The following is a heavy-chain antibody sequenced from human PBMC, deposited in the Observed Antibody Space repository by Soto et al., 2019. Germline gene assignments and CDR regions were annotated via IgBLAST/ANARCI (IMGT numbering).Heavy chain of an antibody. D-gene: IGHD4-17*01. CDR3: ARATVTTFLATFCPVDY. CDR1: GFTFSSYA. J-gene: IGHJ4*02. V-gene: IGHV3-30-3*01. Sequence: PGGSLRLSCAASGFTFSSYAMHWVRQAPGKGLEWVAVISYDGSNKYYADSVKGRFTISRDNSKNTLYLQMNSLRAEDTAVYYCARATVTTFLATFCPVDYWGQGTLVTVSS. CDR2: ISYDGSNK.